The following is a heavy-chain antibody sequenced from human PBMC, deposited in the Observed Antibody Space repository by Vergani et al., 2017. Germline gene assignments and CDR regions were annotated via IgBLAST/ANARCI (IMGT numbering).Heavy chain of an antibody. D-gene: IGHD6-13*01. CDR3: AGGGEYSSSWAPNYFDY. V-gene: IGHV1-2*02. J-gene: IGHJ4*02. CDR2: INPNSGGT. Sequence: QVQLVQSGAEVKKPGASVKVSCKASGYTFTGYYMHWVRQAPGQGLEWMGWINPNSGGTNYAQKFQGRVTMTRDTSISTAYMELSRLRSDDTAVYYCAGGGEYSSSWAPNYFDYWGQGTLVTVSS. CDR1: GYTFTGYY.